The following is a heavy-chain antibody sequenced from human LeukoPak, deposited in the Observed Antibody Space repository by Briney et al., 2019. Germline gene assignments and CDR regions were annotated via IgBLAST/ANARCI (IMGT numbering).Heavy chain of an antibody. Sequence: GGSLRLSYTASGFTFSSYEMNWVRQAPGKGLDWVSYISSSGSTIYYADSVKGRFTISRDNAKNSVYLQMNSLRAEDTAVYYCARLMGERSLFDYWGQGVLVTVSS. J-gene: IGHJ4*02. CDR3: ARLMGERSLFDY. CDR2: ISSSGSTI. V-gene: IGHV3-48*03. D-gene: IGHD1-26*01. CDR1: GFTFSSYE.